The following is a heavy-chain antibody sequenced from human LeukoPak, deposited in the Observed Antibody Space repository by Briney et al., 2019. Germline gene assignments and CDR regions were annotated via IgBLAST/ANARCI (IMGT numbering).Heavy chain of an antibody. D-gene: IGHD3-22*01. V-gene: IGHV4-34*01. CDR3: ARGLSYYYDSSGYYSPGY. CDR1: GGSFSGYY. CDR2: INHSGST. Sequence: SETLSLTCAVYGGSFSGYYWSWVRQPPGKGLEWIGEINHSGSTNYNPSLKSRVTISVDTSKNQFSLKLSSVTAADTAVYYCARGLSYYYDSSGYYSPGYWGQGTLVTVSS. J-gene: IGHJ4*02.